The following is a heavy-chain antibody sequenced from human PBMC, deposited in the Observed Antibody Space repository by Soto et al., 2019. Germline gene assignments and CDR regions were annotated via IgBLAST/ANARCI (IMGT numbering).Heavy chain of an antibody. J-gene: IGHJ4*02. CDR3: AKAVGYGGDSGLGHFDC. D-gene: IGHD2-21*02. Sequence: PGGSLRLSCAASGFTFSNYAMNWVRQAPGKGLEWVSTIAGSGGSPYYADSVKGRFTISRDNSKNTLYLQMNSLRAEDTAVYYCAKAVGYGGDSGLGHFDCWGQRTLVTVSS. V-gene: IGHV3-23*01. CDR2: IAGSGGSP. CDR1: GFTFSNYA.